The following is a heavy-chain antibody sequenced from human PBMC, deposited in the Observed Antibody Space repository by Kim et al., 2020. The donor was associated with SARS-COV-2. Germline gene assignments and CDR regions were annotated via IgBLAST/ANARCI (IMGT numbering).Heavy chain of an antibody. J-gene: IGHJ2*01. Sequence: GGSLRLSCAASGFTFSNAWMSWVRQAPGKGLEWVGRIKSKTDGGTTDYAAPVKGRFTISRDDSKNTLYLQMNSLKTEDTAVYYCTTDPSTVTYGVEWGYWYFDLWGRGTLVTVSS. CDR2: IKSKTDGGTT. CDR1: GFTFSNAW. D-gene: IGHD4-17*01. V-gene: IGHV3-15*01. CDR3: TTDPSTVTYGVEWGYWYFDL.